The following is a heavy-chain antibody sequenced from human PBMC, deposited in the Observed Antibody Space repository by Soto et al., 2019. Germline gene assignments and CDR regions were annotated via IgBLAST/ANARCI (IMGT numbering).Heavy chain of an antibody. D-gene: IGHD3-3*01. J-gene: IGHJ6*02. CDR2: ISSSSSYI. CDR1: GFTFSSYS. V-gene: IGHV3-21*01. Sequence: PGGSLRLSCAASGFTFSSYSMNWVRQAPGKGLEWVSSISSSSSYIYYADSVKGRFTISRDNAKNSLYLQMNSLRAEDTAVYYCARDHDRAYYDFWSGLEPGMDVWGQGTTVTVSS. CDR3: ARDHDRAYYDFWSGLEPGMDV.